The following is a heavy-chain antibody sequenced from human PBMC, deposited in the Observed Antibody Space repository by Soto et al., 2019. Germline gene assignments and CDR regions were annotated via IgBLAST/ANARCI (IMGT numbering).Heavy chain of an antibody. CDR3: ARGDYYDPVGY. Sequence: QVQLVESWGGVVQPGRSLRLSCAASGFTFSSYAMHWVRQAPGKGLEWVAVISYDGSNKYYADSVKGRFTISRDNSKNTLYLQMNSLRAEDTAVYYCARGDYYDPVGYWGQGTLVTVSS. J-gene: IGHJ4*02. D-gene: IGHD3-22*01. CDR1: GFTFSSYA. CDR2: ISYDGSNK. V-gene: IGHV3-30-3*01.